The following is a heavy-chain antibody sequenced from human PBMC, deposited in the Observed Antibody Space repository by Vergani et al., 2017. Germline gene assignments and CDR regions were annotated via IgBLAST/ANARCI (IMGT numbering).Heavy chain of an antibody. CDR1: GYTFTTFA. CDR3: ARATRSMVRGLTYYFDY. D-gene: IGHD3-10*01. Sequence: QVQLVQSGSELKKPGASVKVSCKASGYTFTTFAMNWVRQAPGQGLEWMGWINTNTGNPEYAQGFTGRFVFSLDTSVTTAYLQISSLKAEDTAVYYCARATRSMVRGLTYYFDYWGQGTLVTVSS. V-gene: IGHV7-4-1*02. CDR2: INTNTGNP. J-gene: IGHJ4*02.